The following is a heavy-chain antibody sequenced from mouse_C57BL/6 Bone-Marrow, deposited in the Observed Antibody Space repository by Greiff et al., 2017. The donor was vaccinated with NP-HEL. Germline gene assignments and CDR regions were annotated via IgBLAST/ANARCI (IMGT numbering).Heavy chain of an antibody. CDR1: GFTFSSYG. Sequence: EVNVVESGGDLVKPGGSLKLSCAASGFTFSSYGMSWVRQTPDKRLEWVATISSGGSYNYYPDSVKGRFAISRDNAKNTLYLQMSSLKSEDTAMYYCARHYYSNYFDYWGQGTTLTVSS. CDR2: ISSGGSYN. D-gene: IGHD2-5*01. V-gene: IGHV5-6*01. J-gene: IGHJ2*01. CDR3: ARHYYSNYFDY.